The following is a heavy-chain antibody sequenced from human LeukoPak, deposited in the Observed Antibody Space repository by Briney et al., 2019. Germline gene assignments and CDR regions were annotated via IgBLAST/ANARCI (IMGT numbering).Heavy chain of an antibody. Sequence: PSQTLSLTCTVSGASISSGSYYWSWIRQPAGKGLEWIGRIYTSGSTNYNPSLKSRVTISVDTSKNWFSLRLTSVTAADTAVYYCARGQKYTSGYRVTELGSRYSDYWGQGARVTVSS. CDR1: GASISSGSYY. V-gene: IGHV4-61*02. D-gene: IGHD5-18*01. CDR2: IYTSGST. J-gene: IGHJ4*02. CDR3: ARGQKYTSGYRVTELGSRYSDY.